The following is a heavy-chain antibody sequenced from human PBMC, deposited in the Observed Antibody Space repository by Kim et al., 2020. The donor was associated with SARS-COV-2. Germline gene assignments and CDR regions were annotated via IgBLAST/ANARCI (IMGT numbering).Heavy chain of an antibody. CDR3: ARALPDYGGNSVFDY. J-gene: IGHJ4*02. CDR2: ISYDGRNK. Sequence: GGSLRLSCAASGFTFSSYGMHWVRQVPGKGLEWWAVISYDGRNKYYSDSVKGRFTISRDNSKNTLYLQMNSLRAEDTAVYYCARALPDYGGNSVFDYWGQGTLVTVSS. V-gene: IGHV3-33*05. D-gene: IGHD4-17*01. CDR1: GFTFSSYG.